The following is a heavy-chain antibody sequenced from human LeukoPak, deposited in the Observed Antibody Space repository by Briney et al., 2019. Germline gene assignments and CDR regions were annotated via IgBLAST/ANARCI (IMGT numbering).Heavy chain of an antibody. CDR2: INHSGST. V-gene: IGHV4-34*01. CDR3: ARGRTIAVAGNPSSGFWFDP. J-gene: IGHJ5*02. D-gene: IGHD6-19*01. Sequence: PSETLSLTCAVYGGSFSGYYWSWIRQPPGKGLEWIGEINHSGSTNYSPSLKSRVTISVDTSKNQFSLKLSSVTAADTAVYYCARGRTIAVAGNPSSGFWFDPWGQGTLVTVSS. CDR1: GGSFSGYY.